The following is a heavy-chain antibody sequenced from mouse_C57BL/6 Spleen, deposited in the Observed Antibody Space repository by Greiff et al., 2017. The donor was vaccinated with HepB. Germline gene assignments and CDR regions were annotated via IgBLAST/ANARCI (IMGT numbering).Heavy chain of an antibody. CDR3: ARGNWDNYFDY. V-gene: IGHV3-1*01. CDR2: ISYSGSN. CDR1: GYSITSGYD. D-gene: IGHD4-1*01. Sequence: DVQLVESGPGMVKPSQSLSLTCTVTGYSITSGYDWHWIRHFPGNKLEWMGYISYSGSNNYNPSLKSRISITHDTSKNHFFLKLNSVTTEDTATYYCARGNWDNYFDYWGQGTTLTVSS. J-gene: IGHJ2*01.